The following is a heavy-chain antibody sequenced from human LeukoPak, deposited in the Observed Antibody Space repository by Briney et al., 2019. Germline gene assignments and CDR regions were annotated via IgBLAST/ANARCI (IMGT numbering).Heavy chain of an antibody. D-gene: IGHD6-13*01. CDR1: GGSISSYY. CDR2: IYYSGST. Sequence: PSETLSLTCTVSGGSISSYYWSWIRQPPGKGLEWIGYIYYSGSTNYNPSLKSRVTISVDTSKNQFSLKLSSVTAADTAVYDCARLNMIAAAGTEYFDYWGQGTLVTVSS. J-gene: IGHJ4*02. CDR3: ARLNMIAAAGTEYFDY. V-gene: IGHV4-59*08.